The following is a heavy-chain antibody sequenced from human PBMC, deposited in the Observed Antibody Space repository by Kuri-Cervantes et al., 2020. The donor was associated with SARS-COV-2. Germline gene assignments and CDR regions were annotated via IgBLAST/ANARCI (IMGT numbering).Heavy chain of an antibody. Sequence: GESLKISCAASGFTFSSYAMSWVRQAPGKGLEWVSAISGSGGSTYYADSVKGRFTISRDNSKNTLYLQVNSLRAEDTAVYHCARHPKTIPQYHFDYWGQGTLVTVSS. V-gene: IGHV3-23*01. CDR2: ISGSGGST. D-gene: IGHD2/OR15-2a*01. CDR3: ARHPKTIPQYHFDY. CDR1: GFTFSSYA. J-gene: IGHJ4*02.